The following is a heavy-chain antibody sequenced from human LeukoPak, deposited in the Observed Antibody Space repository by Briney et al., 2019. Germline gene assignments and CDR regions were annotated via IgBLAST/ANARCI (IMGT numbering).Heavy chain of an antibody. D-gene: IGHD6-19*01. J-gene: IGHJ4*02. CDR2: ISSSGRTI. CDR1: GFTFSSYE. CDR3: ARAGNIAVAVLDY. Sequence: PGGSLRLSCAASGFTFSSYEMNWVRQAPGKGLEWVSYISSSGRTIYYADSVKGRFTISRDNAKNSLYLQMNSLRAEDTAVYYCARAGNIAVAVLDYWGQGTLVTVSS. V-gene: IGHV3-48*03.